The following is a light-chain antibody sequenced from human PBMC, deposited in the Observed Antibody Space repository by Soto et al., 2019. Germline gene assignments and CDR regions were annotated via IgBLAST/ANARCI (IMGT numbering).Light chain of an antibody. CDR1: QSISGN. CDR3: QQYNNWPPIT. CDR2: HTS. V-gene: IGKV3-15*01. Sequence: EIVMTQSPANVFLSPCDSATLSCRASQSISGNLAWYQQKPGLAPRLLIYHTSTRATGVPARFSGSGSGTEFTLTISSLQSEDFAVYYCQQYNNWPPITFGQGARLEIK. J-gene: IGKJ5*01.